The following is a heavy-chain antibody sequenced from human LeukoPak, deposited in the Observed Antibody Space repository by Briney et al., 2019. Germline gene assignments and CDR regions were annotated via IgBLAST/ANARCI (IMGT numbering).Heavy chain of an antibody. V-gene: IGHV4-4*07. CDR2: IYTSGST. CDR3: AVQGVAGLFDY. CDR1: GGSISSYH. D-gene: IGHD6-19*01. Sequence: SETLSLTCTVSGGSISSYHWSWIRQPAGRGLEWIGRIYTSGSTNYNPSLKSRVTMSVDTSRNQFSLKLSSVTAADTAVYYCAVQGVAGLFDYWGQGTLVTVSS. J-gene: IGHJ4*02.